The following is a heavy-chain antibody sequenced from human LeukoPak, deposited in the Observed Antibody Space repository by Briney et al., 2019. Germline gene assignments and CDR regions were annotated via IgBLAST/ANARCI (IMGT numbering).Heavy chain of an antibody. CDR1: GGTFSSYA. CDR2: IIPIFGTA. V-gene: IGHV1-69*05. Sequence: SVKVSCKASGGTFSSYAISWVRQAPGQGLEWMGGIIPIFGTANYAQKFRGRVTMTTDTSTSTAYMELRSLRSDDTAVYYCASGFMGYDRSGYYDDAFDIWGQGTMVTVSS. D-gene: IGHD3-22*01. J-gene: IGHJ3*02. CDR3: ASGFMGYDRSGYYDDAFDI.